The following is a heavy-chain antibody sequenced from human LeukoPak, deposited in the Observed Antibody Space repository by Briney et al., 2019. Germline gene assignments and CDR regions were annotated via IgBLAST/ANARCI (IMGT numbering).Heavy chain of an antibody. J-gene: IGHJ5*02. Sequence: SETLSLTCTVSGGSISSGECYWTWNRQPAGKGLEWIGRIHTSGSTNYNPSLQSRVTIAIDTSKNQFSLKLSSVTAADTAVYYRARVWNRGWLDPWGQGTLVTVSS. CDR1: GGSISSGECY. CDR2: IHTSGST. CDR3: ARVWNRGWLDP. D-gene: IGHD7-27*01. V-gene: IGHV4-61*02.